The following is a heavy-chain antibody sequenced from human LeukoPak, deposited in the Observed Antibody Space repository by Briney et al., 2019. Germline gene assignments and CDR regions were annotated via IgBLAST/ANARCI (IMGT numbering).Heavy chain of an antibody. D-gene: IGHD2-21*02. CDR2: IYYSGST. J-gene: IGHJ4*02. CDR1: GGSISSYH. CDR3: AREAYCGGDCYSGFDY. Sequence: KSSETLSLTCTVSGGSISSYHWSWIRQPPGKGLEWIGYIYYSGSTNYNPSLKSRVTISVDTSKNQFSLKLSSVTAADTAVYYCAREAYCGGDCYSGFDYWGQGTLVTVSS. V-gene: IGHV4-59*01.